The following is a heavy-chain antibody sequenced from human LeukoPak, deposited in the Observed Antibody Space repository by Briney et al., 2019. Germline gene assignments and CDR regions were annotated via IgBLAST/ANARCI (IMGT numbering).Heavy chain of an antibody. CDR3: ARSQYGATPLDY. Sequence: SGGSLRLSCAASGFTVGSTSMSWVRQAPGKGLEWVSVIYTTGVTNYADSVKGRFTISRDNSKNTLYLQMNSLRDEDTAVYYCARSQYGATPLDYWGQGTLVTVSS. CDR2: IYTTGVT. J-gene: IGHJ4*02. D-gene: IGHD4-17*01. V-gene: IGHV3-53*01. CDR1: GFTVGSTS.